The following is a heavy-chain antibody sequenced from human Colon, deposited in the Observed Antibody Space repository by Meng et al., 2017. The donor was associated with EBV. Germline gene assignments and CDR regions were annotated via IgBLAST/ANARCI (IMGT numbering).Heavy chain of an antibody. CDR2: IDDSGST. Sequence: QVHLRESGPGLGKPSGTLSRPFGLSGVAIISNLRWTWVRQPPGKGLEWIGDIDDSGSTNYNPSLNSRSSISLDKSKNHFSLKVNSVTAADTAVYYCARGKQDAWELLAYWGQGALVTVSS. V-gene: IGHV4-4*02. D-gene: IGHD1-26*01. CDR1: GVAIISNLR. J-gene: IGHJ4*02. CDR3: ARGKQDAWELLAY.